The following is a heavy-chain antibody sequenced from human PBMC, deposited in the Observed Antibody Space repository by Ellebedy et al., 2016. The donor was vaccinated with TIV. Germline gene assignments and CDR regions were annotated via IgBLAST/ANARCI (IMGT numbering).Heavy chain of an antibody. CDR1: GFTFSNYA. V-gene: IGHV3-23*01. Sequence: GESLKISXAASGFTFSNYAMSWVRQAPGKGLEWVSTISGSGGSTYYADSVKGRFTISGDNSKNTLYLQMNSLRAEDTAVYYCAKDRNYYDSSGSHDYWGQGTLVTVSS. J-gene: IGHJ4*02. CDR2: ISGSGGST. CDR3: AKDRNYYDSSGSHDY. D-gene: IGHD3-22*01.